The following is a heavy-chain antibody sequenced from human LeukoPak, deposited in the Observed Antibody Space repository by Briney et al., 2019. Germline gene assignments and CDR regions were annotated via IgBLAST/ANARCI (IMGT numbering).Heavy chain of an antibody. J-gene: IGHJ4*02. CDR2: ISGSGGST. CDR1: GFTFSSYA. V-gene: IGHV3-23*01. CDR3: TTDLGYYYDSSGYELFDY. D-gene: IGHD3-22*01. Sequence: PGGSLRLSCAASGFTFSSYAMSWVRQAPGKGLEWVSAISGSGGSTYYADSVKGRFTISRDNSKNTLYLQMNSLRAEDTAVYYCTTDLGYYYDSSGYELFDYWGQGTLVTVSS.